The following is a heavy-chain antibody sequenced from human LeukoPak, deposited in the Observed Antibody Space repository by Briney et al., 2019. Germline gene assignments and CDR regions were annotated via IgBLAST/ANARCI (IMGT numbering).Heavy chain of an antibody. D-gene: IGHD3-22*01. CDR2: ISGSGGST. CDR1: GFTFSSYA. V-gene: IGHV3-23*01. CDR3: AKDLGRYYYDSSGSGDYFDY. J-gene: IGHJ4*02. Sequence: PGGSLRLSCAASGFTFSSYAMSWVRQAPGKGLEWVSTISGSGGSTYYVDSVKGRFTISRDNSKNTLYLQMNSLKAEETAVYYCAKDLGRYYYDSSGSGDYFDYWGQGTLVTVSS.